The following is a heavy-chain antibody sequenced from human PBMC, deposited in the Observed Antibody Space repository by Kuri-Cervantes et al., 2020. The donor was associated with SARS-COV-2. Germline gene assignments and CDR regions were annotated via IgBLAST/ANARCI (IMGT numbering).Heavy chain of an antibody. J-gene: IGHJ4*02. CDR1: GFTFDDYA. Sequence: GESLKISCAASGFTFDDYAMHWVRQAPGKGLEWVSLISWDGGSTYYADSVKGRFTISRDNSKNSLYLQMNSLRAEDTAVYYCASERQWLVLGGLFDYWGQGTLVTVSS. D-gene: IGHD6-19*01. CDR2: ISWDGGST. CDR3: ASERQWLVLGGLFDY. V-gene: IGHV3-43D*03.